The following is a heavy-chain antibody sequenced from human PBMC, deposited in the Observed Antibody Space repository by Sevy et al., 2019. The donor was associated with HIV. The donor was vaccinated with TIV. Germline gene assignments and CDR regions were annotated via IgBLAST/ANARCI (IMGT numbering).Heavy chain of an antibody. Sequence: SETLSLTCAVSGGSISSGGYSWSWIRQPPGKGLEWIGYIYHSGSTYYNPSLKSRVTISVDRSKNQFSLKLISVTAADTAVYYCARGAYYYDSSGNNYFDYWGQGTLVTVSS. J-gene: IGHJ4*02. CDR2: IYHSGST. D-gene: IGHD3-22*01. CDR3: ARGAYYYDSSGNNYFDY. V-gene: IGHV4-30-2*01. CDR1: GGSISSGGYS.